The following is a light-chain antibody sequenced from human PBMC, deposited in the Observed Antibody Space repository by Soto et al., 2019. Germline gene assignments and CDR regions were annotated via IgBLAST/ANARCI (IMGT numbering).Light chain of an antibody. CDR1: QDISTY. CDR3: QKYDNAPLT. J-gene: IGKJ4*01. Sequence: DIQMTQAPSSLSASVGDRVTITCRARQDISTYVAWYQQKPGKVPKLLISAAYTLQSGVPPRFSGSGSGTDFTLTISSLQPEDVATYYCQKYDNAPLTFGGGTKVEIK. V-gene: IGKV1-27*01. CDR2: AAY.